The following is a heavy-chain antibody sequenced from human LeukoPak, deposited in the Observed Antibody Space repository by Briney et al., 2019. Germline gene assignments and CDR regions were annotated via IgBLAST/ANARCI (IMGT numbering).Heavy chain of an antibody. V-gene: IGHV4-31*11. Sequence: PSETLSLTCAVYGGSFSGYYWSWIRQHPGKGLEWIGYIYYSGSTYYNPSLKSRVTISVDTSKNQFSLKLSSVTAADTAVYYCARVGSRDFWSGYSSYYYGMDVWGQGTTVTVSS. D-gene: IGHD3-3*01. CDR2: IYYSGST. J-gene: IGHJ6*02. CDR3: ARVGSRDFWSGYSSYYYGMDV. CDR1: GGSFSGYY.